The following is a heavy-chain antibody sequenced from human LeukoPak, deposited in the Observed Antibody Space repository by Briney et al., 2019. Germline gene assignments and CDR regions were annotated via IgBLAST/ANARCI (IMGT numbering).Heavy chain of an antibody. D-gene: IGHD4-17*01. CDR2: IYTSGTT. CDR1: GGSISSSSYY. J-gene: IGHJ4*02. V-gene: IGHV4-39*07. CDR3: ARLSTVITSFDY. Sequence: SETLSLTCTVSGGSISSSSYYWGWIRQPPGKGLEWIGRIYTSGTTHYNPSLKSRVAMSVDTSKNQFSLKLSSVTAADTAVYYCARLSTVITSFDYWGQGTLVTVSS.